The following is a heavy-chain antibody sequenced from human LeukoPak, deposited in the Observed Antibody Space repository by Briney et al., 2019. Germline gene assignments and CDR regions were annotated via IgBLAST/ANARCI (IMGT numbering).Heavy chain of an antibody. CDR1: GFTFDDYA. D-gene: IGHD4-17*01. J-gene: IGHJ3*02. CDR2: ISWNSGSI. CDR3: AKVQTLDYGDAFDI. V-gene: IGHV3-9*01. Sequence: GRSLRLSCAASGFTFDDYAMHWVRQAPGKGLEWVSGISWNSGSIGYADSVKGRFTISRDNDKNSLYLQMNSLRAEDTALYYCAKVQTLDYGDAFDIWGQGTMVTVSS.